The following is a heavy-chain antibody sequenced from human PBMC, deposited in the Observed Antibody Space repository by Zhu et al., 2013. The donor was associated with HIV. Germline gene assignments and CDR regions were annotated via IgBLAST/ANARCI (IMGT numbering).Heavy chain of an antibody. CDR2: IIPIFGTA. Sequence: QVQLVQSGAEVEKPGSSVKVSCKASGGTFSSYAISWVRQAPGQGLEWMGGIIPIFGTANYAQKFQGRVTITADESTSTAYMELSSLRSEDTAAYYCARDSSRIQLWEYYFDYWAREPWYTVSS. J-gene: IGHJ4*02. CDR1: GGTFSSYA. CDR3: ARDSSRIQLWEYYFDY. V-gene: IGHV1-69*01. D-gene: IGHD5-18*01.